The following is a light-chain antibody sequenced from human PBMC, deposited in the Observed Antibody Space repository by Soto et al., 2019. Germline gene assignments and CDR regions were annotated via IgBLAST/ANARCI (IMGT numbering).Light chain of an antibody. Sequence: EIVLTQSPGTLSLSPGERATLSCRASQSVSSSYSAWYQQKPGQAPRLLIYGTSSRATGIPDRFSGSGSGTDFTLTISRLEPEDFAVYYCQQYGSSRTFGQGTKVHI. J-gene: IGKJ1*01. CDR1: QSVSSSY. V-gene: IGKV3-20*01. CDR3: QQYGSSRT. CDR2: GTS.